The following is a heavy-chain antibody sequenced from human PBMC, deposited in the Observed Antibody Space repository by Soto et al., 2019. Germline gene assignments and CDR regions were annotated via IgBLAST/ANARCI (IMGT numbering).Heavy chain of an antibody. J-gene: IGHJ4*02. CDR2: IIPIFGTA. V-gene: IGHV1-69*13. CDR1: GGTFSSYA. Sequence: GASVKVSCKASGGTFSSYAISWVRQAPGQGLEWMGGIIPIFGTANYAQKFQGRVTITADESTSTAYMELSSLRSEDTAVYYCAQSYCYDSTRMGYWGQGTLVTVSS. CDR3: AQSYCYDSTRMGY. D-gene: IGHD3-22*01.